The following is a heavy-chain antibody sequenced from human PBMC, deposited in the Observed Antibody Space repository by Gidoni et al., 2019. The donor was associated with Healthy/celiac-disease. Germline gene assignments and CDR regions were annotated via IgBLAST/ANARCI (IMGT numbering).Heavy chain of an antibody. CDR2: IKQDGSEK. J-gene: IGHJ4*02. CDR1: GFTFSSYW. CDR3: AREHYDYVWGSYRYRFDY. D-gene: IGHD3-16*02. V-gene: IGHV3-7*01. Sequence: EVQLVESGGGLVQPGGSLRLSCAASGFTFSSYWMSWVRQAPGKGLEWVANIKQDGSEKYYVDSVKGRFTISRDNAKNSLYLQMNSLRAEDTAVYYCAREHYDYVWGSYRYRFDYWGQGTLVTVSS.